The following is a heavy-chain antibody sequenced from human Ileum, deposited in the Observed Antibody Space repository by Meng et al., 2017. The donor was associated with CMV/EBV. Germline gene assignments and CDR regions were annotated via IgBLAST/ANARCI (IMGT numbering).Heavy chain of an antibody. CDR3: VRENGPDASRDNRFDP. CDR2: INHDGSYR. V-gene: IGHV3-74*01. CDR1: GFAFSGYW. Sequence: ESLKISCAASGFAFSGYWMHWARQAPGEGLVWVSRINHDGSYRIYADSVKGRFTISRDNAKNTLYLQMNTLRVEDTAVYYCVRENGPDASRDNRFDPWGQGTLVTVSS. D-gene: IGHD1-14*01. J-gene: IGHJ5*02.